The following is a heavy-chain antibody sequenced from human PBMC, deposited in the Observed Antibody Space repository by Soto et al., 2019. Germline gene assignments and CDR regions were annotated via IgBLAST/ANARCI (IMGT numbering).Heavy chain of an antibody. V-gene: IGHV1-18*01. CDR1: GYTFTSYG. CDR3: ARVDYSPPVDWFDT. Sequence: GASVKVSCKASGYTFTSYGISWVRQAPGQGLEWMGWISAYNGNTNYAQKLQGRVTMTTDTSTSTAYMELRSLRSDDTAVYYCARVDYSPPVDWFDTWGQGTLVTVSS. D-gene: IGHD2-15*01. J-gene: IGHJ5*02. CDR2: ISAYNGNT.